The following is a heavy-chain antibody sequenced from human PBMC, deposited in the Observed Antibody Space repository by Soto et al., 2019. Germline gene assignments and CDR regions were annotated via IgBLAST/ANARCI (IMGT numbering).Heavy chain of an antibody. V-gene: IGHV4-59*01. CDR1: GGSISSYY. Sequence: KPSETLSLTCTVSGGSISSYYWIWIRQPPGKGLEWIGYIYYSGSTNYNPSLKSRITTSVDTTKNQFALKLSSVTAADAAEYYCARTSLYQLSTAWFDPWGQGTLVTVSS. CDR3: ARTSLYQLSTAWFDP. J-gene: IGHJ5*02. D-gene: IGHD2-2*01. CDR2: IYYSGST.